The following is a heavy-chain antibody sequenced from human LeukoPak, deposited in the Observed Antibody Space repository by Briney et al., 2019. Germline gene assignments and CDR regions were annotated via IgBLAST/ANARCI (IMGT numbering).Heavy chain of an antibody. D-gene: IGHD6-6*01. Sequence: GGSLRLSRAASGFTFSSYSMNWVRQAPGKGLEWVSSISSSSYIYYADSVKGRFTISRDNAKNSLYLQMNSLRAEDTAVYYCAGNGDSYAFDIWGQGTMVTVSS. J-gene: IGHJ3*02. CDR2: ISSSSYI. V-gene: IGHV3-21*01. CDR1: GFTFSSYS. CDR3: AGNGDSYAFDI.